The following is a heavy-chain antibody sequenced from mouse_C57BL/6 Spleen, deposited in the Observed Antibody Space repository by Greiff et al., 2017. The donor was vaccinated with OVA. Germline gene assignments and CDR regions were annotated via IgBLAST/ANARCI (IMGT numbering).Heavy chain of an antibody. CDR1: GFSFNTYA. J-gene: IGHJ3*01. V-gene: IGHV10-1*01. CDR2: IRSKSNNYAT. Sequence: EVKLVESGGGLVQPKGSLKLSCAASGFSFNTYAMNWVRQAPGKGLEWVARIRSKSNNYATYYADSVKDRFTISRDDSESMLYLQMNNLKTEDTAMYYCVRGDGYYGFAYWGQGTLVTVSA. D-gene: IGHD2-3*01. CDR3: VRGDGYYGFAY.